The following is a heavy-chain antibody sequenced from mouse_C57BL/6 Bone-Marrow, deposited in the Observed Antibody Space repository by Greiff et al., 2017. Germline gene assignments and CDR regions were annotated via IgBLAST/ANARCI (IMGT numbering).Heavy chain of an antibody. CDR2: INPNTGGT. CDR3: ARGYAMDY. J-gene: IGHJ4*01. CDR1: GYTFTDYN. V-gene: IGHV1-18*01. Sequence: VQLLQSGPELVKPGASVKIPCKASGYTFTDYNMGWVKQSHGKSLEWIGDINPNTGGTIYNQKFKGKATLTVDKSSSTAYMELRGLTSEDTAVYYCARGYAMDYWGQGTSVTVSS.